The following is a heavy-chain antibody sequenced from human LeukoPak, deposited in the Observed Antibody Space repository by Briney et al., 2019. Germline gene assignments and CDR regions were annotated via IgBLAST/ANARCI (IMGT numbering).Heavy chain of an antibody. D-gene: IGHD3-22*01. CDR3: ARERITMIEDY. V-gene: IGHV4-4*07. CDR1: GRSISSYY. CDR2: IYTSGST. Sequence: SDTLSLANTVGGRSISSYYWRCIRQPAGKGLEWIGRIYTSGSTNYSPSLKSRVTMSVDTSKNQCSLKLSSVTAADTAVYYCARERITMIEDYWGQGTLVTVSS. J-gene: IGHJ4*02.